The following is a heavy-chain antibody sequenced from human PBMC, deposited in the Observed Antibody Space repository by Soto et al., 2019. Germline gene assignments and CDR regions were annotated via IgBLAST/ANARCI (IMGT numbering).Heavy chain of an antibody. J-gene: IGHJ6*02. CDR3: AKDALPKGSVYYGMDV. V-gene: IGHV3-30*18. Sequence: QVQLVESGGGVVQPGRSLRLSCAASGFTFSSYGMHWVRQAPGKGLGWVAVISYDGSNKYYADSVKGRFSISRDNSKNTLYLQMNSLRAEDTAMYYCAKDALPKGSVYYGMDVWGQGTTVTVSS. CDR1: GFTFSSYG. CDR2: ISYDGSNK.